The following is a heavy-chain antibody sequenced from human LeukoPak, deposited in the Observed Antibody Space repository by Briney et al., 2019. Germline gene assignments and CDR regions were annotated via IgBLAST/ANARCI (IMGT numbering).Heavy chain of an antibody. CDR3: ARDSVVAGNKRALDY. CDR2: VYYFGNA. CDR1: GGSITTSRYY. D-gene: IGHD6-19*01. V-gene: IGHV4-39*07. J-gene: IGHJ4*02. Sequence: PSETLSLTCSVSGGSITTSRYYWGWIRQSPGKGLEWIGSVYYFGNAYYRPSLKSRVTISVDKSKNQFSLKLSSVTAADTAVYYCARDSVVAGNKRALDYWGQGTLVTVSS.